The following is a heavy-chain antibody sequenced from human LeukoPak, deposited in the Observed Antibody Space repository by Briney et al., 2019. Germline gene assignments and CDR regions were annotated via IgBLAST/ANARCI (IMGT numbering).Heavy chain of an antibody. D-gene: IGHD4-17*01. CDR3: GRRSDYGDHDY. CDR2: IYPGDSDA. CDR1: GYNFIAYC. J-gene: IGHJ4*02. Sequence: GESLKISCKTSGYNFIAYCIGWVRQMPGKGLEWMGIIYPGDSDATYSPSFRGQVTISADKSISTAYLQWSSLKASDTAMYYCGRRSDYGDHDYWGQGTLVTVSS. V-gene: IGHV5-51*01.